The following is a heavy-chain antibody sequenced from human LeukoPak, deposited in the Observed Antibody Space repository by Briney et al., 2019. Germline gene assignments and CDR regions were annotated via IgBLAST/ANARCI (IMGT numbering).Heavy chain of an antibody. D-gene: IGHD5-18*01. CDR3: ASGYSYGSY. CDR2: ISSNGGST. CDR1: GFTFSSYA. J-gene: IGHJ4*02. Sequence: GGSLRLSCAASGFTFSSYAMHWVRQAPGKGLEYVSAISSNGGSTYYANSVKGRFTISRDNSKNTLYLQMSSLRAEDLAVYYCASGYSYGSYWGQGTLVTVSS. V-gene: IGHV3-64*01.